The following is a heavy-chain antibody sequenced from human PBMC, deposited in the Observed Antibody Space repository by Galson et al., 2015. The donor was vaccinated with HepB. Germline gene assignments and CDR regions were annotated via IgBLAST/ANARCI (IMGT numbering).Heavy chain of an antibody. CDR1: GFTFSDYY. D-gene: IGHD5-18*01. CDR2: ISSSSSYT. CDR3: AKDLVDTAMVNPFYYYYYGMDV. J-gene: IGHJ6*02. V-gene: IGHV3-11*05. Sequence: SLRLSCAASGFTFSDYYMSWIRQAPGKGLEWVSYISSSSSYTNYADSVKGRFTISRDNAKNSLYLQMNSLRAEDTAVYYCAKDLVDTAMVNPFYYYYYGMDVWGQGTTVTVSS.